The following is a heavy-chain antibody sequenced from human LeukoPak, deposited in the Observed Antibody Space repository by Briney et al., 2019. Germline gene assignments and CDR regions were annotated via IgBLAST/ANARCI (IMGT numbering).Heavy chain of an antibody. Sequence: GASVKVSCKASGGTFSSYAISWVRQAPGQGLEWMGGIIPIFGTANYAQKFQGRVTITTDESTSTAYMELSSLRSGDTAVYYCLVRGPHNWFDPWGQGTLVTVPS. D-gene: IGHD2-2*01. J-gene: IGHJ5*02. CDR2: IIPIFGTA. CDR1: GGTFSSYA. CDR3: LVRGPHNWFDP. V-gene: IGHV1-69*05.